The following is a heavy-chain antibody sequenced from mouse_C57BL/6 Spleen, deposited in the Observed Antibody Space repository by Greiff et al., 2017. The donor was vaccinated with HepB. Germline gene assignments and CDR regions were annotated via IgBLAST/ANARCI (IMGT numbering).Heavy chain of an antibody. V-gene: IGHV1-69*01. D-gene: IGHD2-4*01. Sequence: QVQLQQPGAELVMPGASVKLSCKASGYTFTSYWMHWVKQRPGQGLEWIGEIDPSDSYTNYNQKFKGKSTLTVDKSSSTAYMQLSSLTSEDSAVYYCAKGYDYVFGYWGQGTTLTVAS. J-gene: IGHJ2*01. CDR1: GYTFTSYW. CDR3: AKGYDYVFGY. CDR2: IDPSDSYT.